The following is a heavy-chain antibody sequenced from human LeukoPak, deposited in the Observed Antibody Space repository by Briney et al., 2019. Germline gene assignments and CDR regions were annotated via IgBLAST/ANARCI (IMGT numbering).Heavy chain of an antibody. CDR1: GFTFDDYA. CDR3: ARDQLYCGGPTCYRTGDDS. D-gene: IGHD2-2*02. Sequence: GRSLRLSCAASGFTFDDYAMHWVRQAPGKGLEWVSGISWNSGSIGYADSVKGRFTISRDNAKNSLYLQMNSLRAEDTAVYYCARDQLYCGGPTCYRTGDDSWGQGTLVTVSS. CDR2: ISWNSGSI. V-gene: IGHV3-9*01. J-gene: IGHJ4*02.